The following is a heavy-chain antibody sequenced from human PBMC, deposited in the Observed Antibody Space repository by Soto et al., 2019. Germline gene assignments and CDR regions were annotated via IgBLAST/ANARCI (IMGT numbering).Heavy chain of an antibody. CDR3: ARDDYDSSGYYGY. D-gene: IGHD3-22*01. CDR2: IYHSGST. V-gene: IGHV4-4*02. Sequence: TSETLSLTCAVSGGSISSSNWWSWVRQPPGKGLEWIGEIYHSGSTNYNPSLKSRVTISVDKSKNQFSLKLSSVPAADTAVYYCARDDYDSSGYYGYWGQGTLVTVSS. J-gene: IGHJ4*02. CDR1: GGSISSSNW.